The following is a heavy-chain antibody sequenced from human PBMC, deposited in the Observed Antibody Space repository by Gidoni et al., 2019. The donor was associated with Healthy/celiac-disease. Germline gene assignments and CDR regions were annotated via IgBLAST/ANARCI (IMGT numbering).Heavy chain of an antibody. D-gene: IGHD3-3*01. CDR3: TFFPGDYRDY. J-gene: IGHJ4*02. Sequence: EVQLVESGGGLVKTGRSLRLSCTGSGSTFGDYAMSWFRQAPGKGLEWVGFIRSKAYGGTTEYAASVKGRFTISRDDSKSIAYLQMNSLKTEDTAVYYCTFFPGDYRDYWGQGTLVTVSS. CDR2: IRSKAYGGTT. CDR1: GSTFGDYA. V-gene: IGHV3-49*05.